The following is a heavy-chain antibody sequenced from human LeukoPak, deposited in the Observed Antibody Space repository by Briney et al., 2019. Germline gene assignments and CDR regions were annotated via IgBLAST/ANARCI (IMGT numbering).Heavy chain of an antibody. CDR1: GYTFTRYA. Sequence: ASVKVSCKASGYTFTRYAITWVRQAPGQGLEWMGWINPNSGGTNYAQKFQGRVTMTRDTSISTAYMELSRLRSDDTAVYYCARDSGYDYYYYYMDVWGKGTTVTISS. V-gene: IGHV1-2*02. D-gene: IGHD5-12*01. CDR3: ARDSGYDYYYYYMDV. J-gene: IGHJ6*03. CDR2: INPNSGGT.